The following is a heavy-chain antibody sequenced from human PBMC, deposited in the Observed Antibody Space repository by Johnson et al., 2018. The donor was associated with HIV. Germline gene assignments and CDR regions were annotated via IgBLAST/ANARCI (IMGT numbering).Heavy chain of an antibody. V-gene: IGHV3-9*01. CDR3: AKQYSSSWYGNAFDI. Sequence: VQLVESGGDLVKPGGSLRLSCAASGFTFDDYAMHWVRQAPGKGLEWVSGISWNSGSIGYADSVKGRFTISRDNAKNSLYLQMNSLRAEDTALYYCAKQYSSSWYGNAFDIWGQGTMVTVSS. D-gene: IGHD6-13*01. CDR1: GFTFDDYA. J-gene: IGHJ3*02. CDR2: ISWNSGSI.